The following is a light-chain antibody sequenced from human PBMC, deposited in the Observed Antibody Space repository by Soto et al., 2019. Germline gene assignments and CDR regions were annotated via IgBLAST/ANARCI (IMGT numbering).Light chain of an antibody. V-gene: IGKV3-15*01. Sequence: EIVMRQSPATLSVSPGERVTLHYRASQSVTSNLAWYQHKPGQSPRLLIYRASARATGVPDRFSGSGSGTEFTLTISSLQSEDFAVYYCQQHNDWPWITFGQGTRLEI. CDR2: RAS. CDR1: QSVTSN. J-gene: IGKJ5*01. CDR3: QQHNDWPWIT.